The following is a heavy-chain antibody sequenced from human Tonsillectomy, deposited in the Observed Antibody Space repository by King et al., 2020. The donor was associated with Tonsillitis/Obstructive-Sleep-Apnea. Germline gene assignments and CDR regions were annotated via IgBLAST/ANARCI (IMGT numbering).Heavy chain of an antibody. CDR3: TSVVVVPAASSYAFDI. CDR2: IKTKTDTYAT. Sequence: VQLVESGGGLVQPGGSLKLSCAASGFTFSGSVMHWVRQPSGNGLEWVGRIKTKTDTYATAYAASVKGRFIISRDDSKNTAYLQMNSLKTEDTAVYYCTSVVVVPAASSYAFDIWGQGTMVTVSS. CDR1: GFTFSGSV. D-gene: IGHD2-2*01. J-gene: IGHJ3*02. V-gene: IGHV3-73*02.